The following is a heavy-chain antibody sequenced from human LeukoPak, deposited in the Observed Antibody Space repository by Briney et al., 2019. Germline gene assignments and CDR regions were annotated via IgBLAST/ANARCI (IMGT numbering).Heavy chain of an antibody. CDR1: GFTFNDYW. V-gene: IGHV3-74*01. CDR2: ISSDGSRV. CDR3: ARDRSIAVAGLTIIDY. Sequence: GGALTLSCAASGFTFNDYWMHWVRQAPGKGLVWVSRISSDGSRVTYADSVKGRFTISRDNAKNTLYLQMNSLRAEDTAVYYCARDRSIAVAGLTIIDYWGQGTLVTVSS. D-gene: IGHD6-19*01. J-gene: IGHJ4*02.